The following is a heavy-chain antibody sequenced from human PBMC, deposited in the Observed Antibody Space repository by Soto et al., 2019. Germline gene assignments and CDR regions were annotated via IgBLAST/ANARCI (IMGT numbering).Heavy chain of an antibody. D-gene: IGHD3-22*01. CDR2: IYYSGST. J-gene: IGHJ6*02. CDR1: GGSIRSGGYY. Sequence: QVQLQESGPGLVKPSQTLSLTCTVSGGSIRSGGYYWSWIRQHPGKGLEWIGYIYYSGSTYYNPSLKSRVTISVDTSKNQFSLKLSSVTAADTAVYYCARDGSTYYYDSSGYQYSGMDVWGQGTTVTVSS. CDR3: ARDGSTYYYDSSGYQYSGMDV. V-gene: IGHV4-31*03.